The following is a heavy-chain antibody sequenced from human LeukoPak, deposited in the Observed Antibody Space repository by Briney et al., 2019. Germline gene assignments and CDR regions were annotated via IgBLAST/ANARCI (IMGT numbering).Heavy chain of an antibody. V-gene: IGHV3-49*03. CDR1: GFTFGDYA. Sequence: GGSLRLSCTASGFTFGDYAMSWFRQAPGKGLEWVGFIRSKAYGGTTEYAASVKGRFTISRDDSKSIAYLQMNSLKTEDTAVYYCTQSYDSSGYYYYWGQGTLVPSPQ. J-gene: IGHJ4*02. D-gene: IGHD3-22*01. CDR2: IRSKAYGGTT. CDR3: TQSYDSSGYYYY.